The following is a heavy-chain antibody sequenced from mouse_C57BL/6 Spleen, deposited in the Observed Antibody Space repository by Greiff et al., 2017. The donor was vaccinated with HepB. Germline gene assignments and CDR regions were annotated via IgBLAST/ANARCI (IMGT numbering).Heavy chain of an antibody. CDR2: IYPGDGDT. CDR3: ARSTTVVATYYYAMDY. Sequence: VQLQQSGAELVKPGASVKISCKASGYAFSSYWMNWVKQRPGKGLEWIGQIYPGDGDTNYNGKFKGKATLTADKSSSTAYMQLSSLTSEASAVYFCARSTTVVATYYYAMDYWGQGTSVTVSS. CDR1: GYAFSSYW. D-gene: IGHD1-1*01. J-gene: IGHJ4*01. V-gene: IGHV1-80*01.